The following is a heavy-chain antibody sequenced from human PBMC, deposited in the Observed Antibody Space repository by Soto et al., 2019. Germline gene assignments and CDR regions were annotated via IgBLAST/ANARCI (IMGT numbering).Heavy chain of an antibody. CDR1: GLTFSSYA. Sequence: QVQLVESGGGVVQPGRSLRLSCAASGLTFSSYAMHWVRQAPGKGLEWVAVISYDGSNKYYADSVKGRFTISRDNSKTTQHLHMNSRRAEDTAVYYCARDYWGYDFWSGVSRYWGQGTLVTVSS. D-gene: IGHD3-3*01. V-gene: IGHV3-30-3*01. CDR2: ISYDGSNK. CDR3: ARDYWGYDFWSGVSRY. J-gene: IGHJ4*02.